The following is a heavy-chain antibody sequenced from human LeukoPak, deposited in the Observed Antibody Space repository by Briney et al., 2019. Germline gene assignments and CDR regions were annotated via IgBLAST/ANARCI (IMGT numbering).Heavy chain of an antibody. V-gene: IGHV3-30-3*01. J-gene: IGHJ4*02. CDR1: GFTFTNYA. Sequence: GGSLRLSCAASGFTFTNYAIHWVRQAPGKGLERVALISYDGSIKYYADSVKGRFTISRDNSKNTLYLQMNSLRAEDTAVYYCARDRGYCSDGSCPLDYWGQGTLVTVSS. D-gene: IGHD2-15*01. CDR3: ARDRGYCSDGSCPLDY. CDR2: ISYDGSIK.